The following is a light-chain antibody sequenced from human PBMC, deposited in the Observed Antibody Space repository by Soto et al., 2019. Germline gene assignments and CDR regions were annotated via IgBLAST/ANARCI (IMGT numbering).Light chain of an antibody. J-gene: IGKJ4*01. V-gene: IGKV1-33*01. CDR1: QDISNY. Sequence: DIQMTQSPSSLSASVGDRVTITCQASQDISNYLNWYQQKPGKAPKLLIYDASNLETGVPSRFSGSGSGTDFTFTISSLQPEDIATYCCQQYDNLPRLTFGGGTKVEIK. CDR2: DAS. CDR3: QQYDNLPRLT.